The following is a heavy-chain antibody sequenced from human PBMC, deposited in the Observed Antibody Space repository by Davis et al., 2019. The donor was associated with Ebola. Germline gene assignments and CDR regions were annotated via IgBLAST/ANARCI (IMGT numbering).Heavy chain of an antibody. Sequence: PGGSLRLSCAGSGFTFSSYSMTWVRQAPGKGLEWVSFISSSGSYIDYADSVKGRLTISRDNTKSSLFLQMKSLRAEDTAVYYCARAYGDYGNFDYWGQGTLVTVSS. CDR3: ARAYGDYGNFDY. D-gene: IGHD4-17*01. CDR1: GFTFSSYS. CDR2: ISSSGSYI. J-gene: IGHJ4*02. V-gene: IGHV3-21*01.